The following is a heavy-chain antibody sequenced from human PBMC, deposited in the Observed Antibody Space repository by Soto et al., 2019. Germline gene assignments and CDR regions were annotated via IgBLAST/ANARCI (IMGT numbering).Heavy chain of an antibody. V-gene: IGHV1-69*01. CDR2: IIPIFGTA. D-gene: IGHD3-10*02. CDR1: GGIFTRYD. CDR3: AINEGRDVSTFDY. Sequence: QVQLVQSGAEVKTPGSSVKVSCKASGGIFTRYDIRWVRQAPGQGLEWMGAIIPIFGTANYAQKFQGSVTITADANTSTAYMELSSLRSEDTAMYYCAINEGRDVSTFDYWGQGTLVTVSS. J-gene: IGHJ4*02.